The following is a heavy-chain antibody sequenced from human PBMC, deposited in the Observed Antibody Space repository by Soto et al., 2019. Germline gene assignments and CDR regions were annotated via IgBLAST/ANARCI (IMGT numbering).Heavy chain of an antibody. CDR1: GNTVISYG. Sequence: GASVKVSCTAAGNTVISYGISWVRQAPGQGLEWLGWISGYNGNTNYAQKFQGRVTMTTDTSKNTVSLEMTSLRAEDTAVYYCAKGGRQWLVTSDFNYWGQGALVTVSS. CDR2: ISGYNGNT. V-gene: IGHV1-18*01. D-gene: IGHD6-19*01. CDR3: AKGGRQWLVTSDFNY. J-gene: IGHJ4*02.